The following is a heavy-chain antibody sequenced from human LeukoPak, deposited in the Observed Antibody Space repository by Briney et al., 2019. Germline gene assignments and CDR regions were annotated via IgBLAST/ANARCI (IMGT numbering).Heavy chain of an antibody. V-gene: IGHV3-33*08. D-gene: IGHD3-3*01. CDR2: IWYDGSNK. CDR1: GFTFSSYA. J-gene: IGHJ6*02. CDR3: AESYDFFYGMDV. Sequence: PGRSLRLSCAASGFTFSSYAMHWVRQAPGKGLEWVAVIWYDGSNKYYADSVKGRFTISRDNSKNTLYLQMNSLRAEDTAVYYCAESYDFFYGMDVWGQGTTVTVSS.